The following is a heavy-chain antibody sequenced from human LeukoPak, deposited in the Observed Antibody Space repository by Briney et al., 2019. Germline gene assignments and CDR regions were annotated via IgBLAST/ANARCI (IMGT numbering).Heavy chain of an antibody. V-gene: IGHV3-23*01. CDR1: GFTFSSYA. D-gene: IGHD3-3*01. Sequence: GGSLRLSCATSGFTFSSYAMSWVRQAPGRGLEWVSAISGSGGSTYYADSVKGRFTISRDNSKNTLYLQMNSLRAEDTAVYYCAKGSSFWIFDYWGQGTLVTVSS. CDR3: AKGSSFWIFDY. J-gene: IGHJ4*02. CDR2: ISGSGGST.